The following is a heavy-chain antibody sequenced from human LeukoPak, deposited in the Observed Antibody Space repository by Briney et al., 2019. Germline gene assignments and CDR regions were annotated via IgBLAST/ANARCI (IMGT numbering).Heavy chain of an antibody. V-gene: IGHV3-23*01. J-gene: IGHJ4*02. D-gene: IGHD4-17*01. Sequence: PGGSLRLSCAASGFTFSSYAMSWVRQAPGKGLEWVSAISGSGGSTYYADSVKGRFTISRDNSKNTLYLQMNSLRAEDTAVYYCAKDPVATTVTTSAYSWGQGTLVTVSS. CDR3: AKDPVATTVTTSAYS. CDR2: ISGSGGST. CDR1: GFTFSSYA.